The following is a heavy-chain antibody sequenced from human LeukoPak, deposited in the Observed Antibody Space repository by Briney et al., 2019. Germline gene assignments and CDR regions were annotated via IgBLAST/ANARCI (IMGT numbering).Heavy chain of an antibody. D-gene: IGHD3-16*01. CDR1: RYIFTSYY. V-gene: IGHV1-18*04. CDR2: ISAYNGNT. Sequence: ASVKVSCKASRYIFTSYYIHWVRQAPGQGLEWMGWISAYNGNTNYAQKLQGRVTMTTDTSTSTAYMELRSLRSDDTAVYYCARDIEGYHPLGGEDALDIWGQGTMVTVSS. CDR3: ARDIEGYHPLGGEDALDI. J-gene: IGHJ3*02.